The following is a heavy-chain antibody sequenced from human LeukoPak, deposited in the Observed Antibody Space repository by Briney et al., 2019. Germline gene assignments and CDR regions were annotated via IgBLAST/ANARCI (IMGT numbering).Heavy chain of an antibody. CDR1: GYTFSNYA. CDR2: ISAGNANT. Sequence: ASVKVSCKASGYTFSNYAMHWVRQAPGQRPEWMGWISAGNANTKYSQNFQGRVTITRDTSASTAYMELTSLRSEDTAVYYCARAEYTGSYGSWGQGTLVTVSS. J-gene: IGHJ5*02. CDR3: ARAEYTGSYGS. D-gene: IGHD1-26*01. V-gene: IGHV1-3*01.